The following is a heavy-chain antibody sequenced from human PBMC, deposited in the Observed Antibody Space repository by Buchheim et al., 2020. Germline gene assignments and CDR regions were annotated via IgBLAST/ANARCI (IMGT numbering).Heavy chain of an antibody. J-gene: IGHJ5*02. V-gene: IGHV4-34*01. D-gene: IGHD1-26*01. CDR1: GGSFSGYY. CDR3: ARGPGSYPPTRGWFDP. Sequence: QVQLRQWGAGLLKPSETLSLTCAVYGGSFSGYYWSWIRQPPGKGLEWIGEINHSGSTNYNPSLKSRVTISVDTSKNQFSLKLSSVTAADTAVYYCARGPGSYPPTRGWFDPWGQGTL. CDR2: INHSGST.